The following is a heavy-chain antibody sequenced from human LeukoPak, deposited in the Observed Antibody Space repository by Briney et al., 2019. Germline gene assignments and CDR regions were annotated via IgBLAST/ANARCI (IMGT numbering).Heavy chain of an antibody. D-gene: IGHD3-16*01. V-gene: IGHV3-13*01. Sequence: GGSLGLSCAASGFTFSSSDMHWVRQVTGKGLEWVSSITTAGDTYSPGSVRGRFTISRENAKNSFYLQMNSLRAEDTAVYYCAVGVSFDYWGQGTLVTVSS. CDR1: GFTFSSSD. CDR3: AVGVSFDY. CDR2: ITTAGDT. J-gene: IGHJ4*02.